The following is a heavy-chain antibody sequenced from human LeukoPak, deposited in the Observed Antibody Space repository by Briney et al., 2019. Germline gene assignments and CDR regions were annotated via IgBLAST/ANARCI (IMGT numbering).Heavy chain of an antibody. Sequence: ASVKVSCKASGYTFTSYDINWVRQATGQGLEWMGWMNPNSGNTGYAQKFQGRVTMTRNTSISTAYMELSSLRSEDTAVYYCATCITGTVLIYYYYYMDVWGKGTTVTVSS. D-gene: IGHD1-20*01. J-gene: IGHJ6*03. CDR3: ATCITGTVLIYYYYYMDV. V-gene: IGHV1-8*01. CDR1: GYTFTSYD. CDR2: MNPNSGNT.